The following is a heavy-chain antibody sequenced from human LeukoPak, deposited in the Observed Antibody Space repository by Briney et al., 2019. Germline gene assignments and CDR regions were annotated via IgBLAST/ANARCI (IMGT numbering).Heavy chain of an antibody. J-gene: IGHJ4*02. CDR3: ARLSNGSLPY. CDR2: IYPGDSDT. D-gene: IGHD1-26*01. Sequence: GASLQISFKGSGYSFTSYWIGWVRPMPGKGLEWMGIIYPGDSDTRYSPSFQGQVTISADKSISTAYLQWSSLKASDTAMYYCARLSNGSLPYWGQGTLVTVSS. CDR1: GYSFTSYW. V-gene: IGHV5-51*01.